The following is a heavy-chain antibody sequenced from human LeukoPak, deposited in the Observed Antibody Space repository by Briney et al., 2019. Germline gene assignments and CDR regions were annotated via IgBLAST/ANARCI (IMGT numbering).Heavy chain of an antibody. CDR3: ARDPLERDDGGYFDY. D-gene: IGHD1-1*01. CDR2: IWYDGSNS. Sequence: GGSLRLSCAVSGFTFSNDGMHWVRRAPGKGLEWVAVIWYDGSNSSYADSVKGRFTISRDNSKNTLYLQTNSLRAEDTAVYYCARDPLERDDGGYFDYWGQGTLVTVSS. V-gene: IGHV3-33*01. CDR1: GFTFSNDG. J-gene: IGHJ4*02.